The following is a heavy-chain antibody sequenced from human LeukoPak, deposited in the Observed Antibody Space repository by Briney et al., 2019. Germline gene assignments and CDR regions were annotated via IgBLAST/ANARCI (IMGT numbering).Heavy chain of an antibody. Sequence: PSETLSLTCTVSGGSISSYYWSWIRQPPGKGLEWIGYIYYSGSTNYNPSLKSRVTISVDTSKNQFSLKLSSVTAADTAVYYCARESGYCSSTSCYLVFDYWGQGTLVTVSS. CDR3: ARESGYCSSTSCYLVFDY. J-gene: IGHJ4*02. D-gene: IGHD2-2*01. CDR1: GGSISSYY. CDR2: IYYSGST. V-gene: IGHV4-59*01.